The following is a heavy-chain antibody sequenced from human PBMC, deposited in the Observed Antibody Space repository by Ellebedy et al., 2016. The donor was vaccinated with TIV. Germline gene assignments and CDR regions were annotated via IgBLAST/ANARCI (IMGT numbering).Heavy chain of an antibody. V-gene: IGHV3-11*01. CDR1: GFTFSDYY. Sequence: GESLKISCAASGFTFSDYYMIWIRQAPGKGLEWVSYISSSGSSIYYADSVKGRFTISRDNAKNSLYLQMNRLRAEDTAVYYCARDTRFIDHQHNWFDPWGQGTLVTVSS. J-gene: IGHJ5*02. CDR3: ARDTRFIDHQHNWFDP. D-gene: IGHD2-2*01. CDR2: ISSSGSSI.